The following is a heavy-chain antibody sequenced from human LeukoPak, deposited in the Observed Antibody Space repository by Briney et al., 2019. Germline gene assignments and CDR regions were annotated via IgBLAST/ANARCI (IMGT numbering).Heavy chain of an antibody. D-gene: IGHD1-26*01. CDR1: GGSISSGGYY. CDR3: ARTFQVGATTLPFDY. J-gene: IGHJ4*02. CDR2: IYYSGST. V-gene: IGHV4-31*03. Sequence: SETLSLTCTVSGGSISSGGYYWSWIRQHPGKGLEWIGYIYYSGSTYYNPSLKSRVTISVDTSKNQFSLKLSSVTAADTAVYYCARTFQVGATTLPFDYWGQGTLVTVSS.